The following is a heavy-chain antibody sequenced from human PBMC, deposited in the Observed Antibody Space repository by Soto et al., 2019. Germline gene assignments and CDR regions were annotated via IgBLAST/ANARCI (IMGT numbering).Heavy chain of an antibody. V-gene: IGHV3-23*01. D-gene: IGHD4-17*01. CDR2: TSGNGGDT. Sequence: VQLLESGGGLVQPGESLRLSCAASGFTFNNYAMAWVRQAPGKGLEWVSTTSGNGGDTYYADSVKGRFTISRDNSEDTLSLQMNSLRAEDTALYYCAKSTVTRKRDYYYFYYMDVWGKGTTVTVSS. CDR3: AKSTVTRKRDYYYFYYMDV. CDR1: GFTFNNYA. J-gene: IGHJ6*03.